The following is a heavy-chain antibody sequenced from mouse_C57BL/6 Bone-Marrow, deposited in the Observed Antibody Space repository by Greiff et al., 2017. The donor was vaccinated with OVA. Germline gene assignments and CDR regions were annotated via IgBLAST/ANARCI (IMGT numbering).Heavy chain of an antibody. CDR2: ISSGSSTI. CDR1: GFTFSDYG. D-gene: IGHD2-3*01. J-gene: IGHJ3*01. CDR3: ARCSYDGYLAWFAY. V-gene: IGHV5-17*01. Sequence: EVMLVESGGGLVKPGGSLKLSCAASGFTFSDYGMHWVRQAPEKGLEWVAYISSGSSTIYYADTVKGRFTISRDNAKNTLFLQMTSLRSEDTAMYYCARCSYDGYLAWFAYWGQGTLVTVSA.